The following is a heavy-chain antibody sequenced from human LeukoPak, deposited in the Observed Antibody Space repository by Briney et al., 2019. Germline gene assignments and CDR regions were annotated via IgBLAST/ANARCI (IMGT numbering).Heavy chain of an antibody. CDR3: ARSIVGWEPAAFDI. CDR1: GFTFSDYY. J-gene: IGHJ3*02. Sequence: PGGSLRLSCAASGFTFSDYYMSWIRQAPGKGLEWVSYISSSGSTIYYADSVKGRFTISRDNAKNSLYLQMNSLRAEDTAVYYCARSIVGWEPAAFDIWGQGTMVTVSS. CDR2: ISSSGSTI. D-gene: IGHD1-26*01. V-gene: IGHV3-11*04.